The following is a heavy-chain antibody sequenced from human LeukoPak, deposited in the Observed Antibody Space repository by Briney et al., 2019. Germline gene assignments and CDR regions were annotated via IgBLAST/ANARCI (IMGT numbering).Heavy chain of an antibody. J-gene: IGHJ4*02. D-gene: IGHD2-21*02. CDR2: ISAYKGNT. Sequence: ASVKVSCKASGYTFTSYGISWVRQAPGQGLEWMGWISAYKGNTNYAQKLQGRVTMTTDTSTSTAYMELRSLRSDDTAVYYCARQYCGGDCYPDDYWGQGTLVTVSS. CDR3: ARQYCGGDCYPDDY. CDR1: GYTFTSYG. V-gene: IGHV1-18*01.